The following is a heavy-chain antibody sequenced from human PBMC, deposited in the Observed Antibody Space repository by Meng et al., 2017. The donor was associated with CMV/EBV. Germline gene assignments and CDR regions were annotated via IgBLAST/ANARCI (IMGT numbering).Heavy chain of an antibody. D-gene: IGHD3-3*01. Sequence: SETLSPTCTVSGGSISSYYWSWIRQLPGKGLEWIGYIYYSGSTNYNPSLKSRVTISVDTSKNQFSLKLSSVTAADTAVYYCAGGGWSGYFPPSYYYSGMDVWGQGTTVTVSS. CDR2: IYYSGST. J-gene: IGHJ6*02. CDR1: GGSISSYY. V-gene: IGHV4-59*01. CDR3: AGGGWSGYFPPSYYYSGMDV.